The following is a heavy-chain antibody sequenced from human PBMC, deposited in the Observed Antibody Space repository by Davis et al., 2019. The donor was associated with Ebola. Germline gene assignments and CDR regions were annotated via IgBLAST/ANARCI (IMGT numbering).Heavy chain of an antibody. CDR3: AREGRWANWFDP. V-gene: IGHV4-61*08. CDR2: VSYTGST. J-gene: IGHJ5*02. Sequence: SETLSLTCSVSGDSIKSDDHYWTWIRQSSGKGLEWIGYVSYTGSTKYNPSLKSRVTMSVDTSSNQFSLEMMSVTDADAAVYFCAREGRWANWFDPWGQGTLVTVSS. D-gene: IGHD4-23*01. CDR1: GDSIKSDDHY.